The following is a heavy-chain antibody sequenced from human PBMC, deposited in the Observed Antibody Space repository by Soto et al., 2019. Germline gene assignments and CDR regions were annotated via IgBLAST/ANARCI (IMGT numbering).Heavy chain of an antibody. CDR2: AYYRSKWYN. Sequence: PSQTLSLTCAISGDSVSSNSAAWNWIRQSPSRGLEWLGRAYYRSKWYNDYAVPVKSRITINPDTTKNQISLQVNSVAPEDTAVYYCARESAGTYYFDYWGQRTMVTVSS. J-gene: IGHJ4*02. CDR1: GDSVSSNSAA. D-gene: IGHD6-19*01. CDR3: ARESAGTYYFDY. V-gene: IGHV6-1*01.